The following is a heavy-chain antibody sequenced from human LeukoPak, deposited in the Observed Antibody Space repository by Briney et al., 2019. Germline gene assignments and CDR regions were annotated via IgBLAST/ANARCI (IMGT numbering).Heavy chain of an antibody. Sequence: GGSLRLSCAASGFTFDDYAMHWVRQAPGKGLEWVSLISWDGGSTYYADSVKGRFTISRDNSKNSLYLQMNSLRAEDTALYYCAKGARHVLWFGEYDYYYMDVWGKGTTVTVSS. V-gene: IGHV3-43D*03. J-gene: IGHJ6*03. D-gene: IGHD3-10*01. CDR1: GFTFDDYA. CDR3: AKGARHVLWFGEYDYYYMDV. CDR2: ISWDGGST.